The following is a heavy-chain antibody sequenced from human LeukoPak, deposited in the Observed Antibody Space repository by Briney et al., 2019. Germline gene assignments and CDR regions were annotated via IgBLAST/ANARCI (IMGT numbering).Heavy chain of an antibody. Sequence: PSETLSLTCTVSGGSISSYYWGWIRQPPGKGLEWIGSIYYSGSTYYNPSLKSRVTISVDTSKNQFSLKLSSVTAADTAVYYCARAAGSSGYRTNFDYWGRGTLVTVSS. CDR3: ARAAGSSGYRTNFDY. J-gene: IGHJ4*02. CDR2: IYYSGST. V-gene: IGHV4-39*07. D-gene: IGHD3-22*01. CDR1: GGSISSYY.